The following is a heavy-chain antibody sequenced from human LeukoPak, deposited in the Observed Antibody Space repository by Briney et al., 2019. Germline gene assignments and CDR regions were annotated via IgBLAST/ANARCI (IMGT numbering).Heavy chain of an antibody. CDR3: ARERRRIFLCAFDI. CDR1: GGSISSSSYY. D-gene: IGHD2-2*01. CDR2: IYYSGST. V-gene: IGHV4-30-4*08. J-gene: IGHJ3*02. Sequence: PSESLSLTCTVSGGSISSSSYYWGWIRQHPGKGLEWIGNIYYSGSTYYNPSLKSRVTISADTSKNQFSLKLSSVTAADTAVYYCARERRRIFLCAFDIWGQGTMVTVSS.